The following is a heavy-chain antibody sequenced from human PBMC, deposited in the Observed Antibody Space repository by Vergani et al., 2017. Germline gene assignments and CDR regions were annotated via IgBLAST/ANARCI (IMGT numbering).Heavy chain of an antibody. CDR1: GGSFSGYY. V-gene: IGHV4-34*01. CDR2: INHSGST. CDR3: ARRRYGAPFFDY. J-gene: IGHJ4*02. Sequence: QVQLQQWGAGLLKPSETLSLTCAVYGGSFSGYYWSWTRQPPGKGLEWIGEINHSGSTNYNPSLKSRVTISVDTSKNQFSLKLSSVTAADTAVYYCARRRYGAPFFDYWGQGTLVTVSS. D-gene: IGHD4-17*01.